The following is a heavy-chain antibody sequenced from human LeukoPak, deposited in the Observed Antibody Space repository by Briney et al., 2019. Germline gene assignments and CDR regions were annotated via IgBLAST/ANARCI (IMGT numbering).Heavy chain of an antibody. CDR3: AREPSRGYYYDSSGQPLNDAFDI. Sequence: QPGGSLRLSCAASGFTFSSYSMNGVRQAPGKGLEWVSYISSSSSNIYYADSVKGRFTISRDNAKNSLYLQMNSLRDEDTAVYYCAREPSRGYYYDSSGQPLNDAFDIWGQGTMVTVSS. CDR2: ISSSSSNI. J-gene: IGHJ3*02. D-gene: IGHD3-22*01. CDR1: GFTFSSYS. V-gene: IGHV3-48*02.